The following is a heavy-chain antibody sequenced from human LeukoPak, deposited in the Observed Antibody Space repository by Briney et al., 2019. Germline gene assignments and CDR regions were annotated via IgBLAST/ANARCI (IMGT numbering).Heavy chain of an antibody. J-gene: IGHJ4*02. V-gene: IGHV3-23*01. CDR2: ISGSGGST. Sequence: GGSLRLSCAASGFTFSSYGMSWVRQAPGKGLEWVSAISGSGGSTYYADSVKGRFTISRDNSKNTLYLQMNSLRAEDTAVYYCAKGNYGGNSYFDYWGQGTLVTVSS. CDR1: GFTFSSYG. CDR3: AKGNYGGNSYFDY. D-gene: IGHD4-23*01.